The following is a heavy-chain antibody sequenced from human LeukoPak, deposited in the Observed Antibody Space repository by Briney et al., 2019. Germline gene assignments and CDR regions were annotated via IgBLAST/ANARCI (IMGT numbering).Heavy chain of an antibody. D-gene: IGHD6-19*01. J-gene: IGHJ4*02. CDR2: IKQDGSEK. CDR3: ARDLRAVAGTWFDY. CDR1: GFTFSSYW. Sequence: GGSLRLSCAASGFTFSSYWMSWVRQAPGKGLEWVANIKQDGSEKCYVDSVKGRFTISRDNAKNSLYLQMNSLRAEDTAVYYCARDLRAVAGTWFDYWGQGTLVTVSS. V-gene: IGHV3-7*01.